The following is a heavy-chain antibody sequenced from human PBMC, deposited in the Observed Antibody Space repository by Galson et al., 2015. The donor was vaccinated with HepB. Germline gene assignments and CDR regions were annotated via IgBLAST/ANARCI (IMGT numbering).Heavy chain of an antibody. Sequence: SVKVSCKASGGTFSSYAISWVRQAPGQGLEWMGGIIPIFGTADYAQKFQGRVTITADKSTSTAYMELSSLRSEDTAVYYCARDFIPQNYGSGSYYFRKEPWGDYWGQGTLVTVSS. CDR1: GGTFSSYA. V-gene: IGHV1-69*06. CDR2: IIPIFGTA. J-gene: IGHJ4*02. CDR3: ARDFIPQNYGSGSYYFRKEPWGDY. D-gene: IGHD3-10*01.